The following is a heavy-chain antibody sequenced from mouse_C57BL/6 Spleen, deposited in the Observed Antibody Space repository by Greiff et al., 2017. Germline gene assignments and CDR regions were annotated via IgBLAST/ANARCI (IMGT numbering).Heavy chain of an antibody. V-gene: IGHV6-3*01. CDR2: IRLKSDNYAT. J-gene: IGHJ3*01. CDR1: GFTFSNYW. Sequence: DVHLVESGGGLVQPGGSMKLSCVASGFTFSNYWMNWVRQSPEKGLEWVAQIRLKSDNYATHYAESVKGRFTISRDDSKSSVYLQMNNLRAEDTGIYYCTGESLPAYWGQGTLVTVSA. CDR3: TGESLPAY. D-gene: IGHD6-1*01.